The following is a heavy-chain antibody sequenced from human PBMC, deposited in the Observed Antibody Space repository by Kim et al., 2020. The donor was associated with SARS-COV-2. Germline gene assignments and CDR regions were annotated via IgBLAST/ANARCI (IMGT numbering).Heavy chain of an antibody. Sequence: GGSLRLSCAASGFTFSSYGMHWVRQAPGKGLEWVAVISYDGSNKYYADSVKGRFTISRDNSKNTLYLQMNSLRAEDTAVYYCAKDSFVFGRGYSYFDYWGQGTLVTVSS. V-gene: IGHV3-30*18. CDR3: AKDSFVFGRGYSYFDY. D-gene: IGHD5-18*01. CDR2: ISYDGSNK. CDR1: GFTFSSYG. J-gene: IGHJ4*02.